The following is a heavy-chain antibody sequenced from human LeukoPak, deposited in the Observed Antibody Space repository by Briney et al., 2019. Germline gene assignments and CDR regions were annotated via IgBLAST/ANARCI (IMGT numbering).Heavy chain of an antibody. CDR3: ARDSPGSIAARPLDYYYYMDV. Sequence: SVKVSCKASGGTFSSYAISWVRQAPGQGLEWMGGIIPIFGTANYAQKFQGRVTITTDESTSTAYMELSSLRSEDTAVYYCARDSPGSIAARPLDYYYYMDVWGKGTTVTVSS. CDR1: GGTFSSYA. CDR2: IIPIFGTA. J-gene: IGHJ6*03. D-gene: IGHD6-6*01. V-gene: IGHV1-69*05.